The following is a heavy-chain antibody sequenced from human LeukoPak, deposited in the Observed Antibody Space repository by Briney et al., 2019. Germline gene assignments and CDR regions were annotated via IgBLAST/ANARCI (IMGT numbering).Heavy chain of an antibody. V-gene: IGHV1-2*05. CDR3: AREWPYGSGTYGY. CDR2: INPNSGGT. Sequence: ASVKVSCKASGYTFTGYYMHWVRQAPGQGLEWMGRINPNSGGTNYAKKFQGRVTMTRDTSISTAYMELSRLRSDDTDVYYCAREWPYGSGTYGYWGQGTLVTVSS. J-gene: IGHJ4*02. CDR1: GYTFTGYY. D-gene: IGHD3-10*01.